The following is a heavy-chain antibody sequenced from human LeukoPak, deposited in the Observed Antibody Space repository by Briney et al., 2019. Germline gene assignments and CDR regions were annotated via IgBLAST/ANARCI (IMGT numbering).Heavy chain of an antibody. Sequence: SGTLSLTCAVSGGSISSYYWRWIRQPPGKGLEWIGYIYYSGSTNYNPSLKSRVKRSVDTSRNQFSLKLSSVTPADTAVYYCARTPSYYDILTGYRNPGAFDIWGKGTMVTVS. J-gene: IGHJ3*02. V-gene: IGHV4-59*08. D-gene: IGHD3-9*01. CDR2: IYYSGST. CDR3: ARTPSYYDILTGYRNPGAFDI. CDR1: GGSISSYY.